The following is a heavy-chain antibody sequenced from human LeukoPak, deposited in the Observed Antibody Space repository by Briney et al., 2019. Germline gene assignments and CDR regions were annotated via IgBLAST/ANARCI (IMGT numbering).Heavy chain of an antibody. D-gene: IGHD3-22*01. CDR2: ISYDGSNK. CDR1: GFTFSSYA. CDR3: ARGPFYDSSGYFDY. J-gene: IGHJ4*02. V-gene: IGHV3-30-3*01. Sequence: GGTLRLSCAASGFTFSSYAMHWVRQAPGKGLEWVAVISYDGSNKYYADSVKGRFTISRDNSKNTLYLQMNSLRAEDTAVYYCARGPFYDSSGYFDYWGQGTLVTVSS.